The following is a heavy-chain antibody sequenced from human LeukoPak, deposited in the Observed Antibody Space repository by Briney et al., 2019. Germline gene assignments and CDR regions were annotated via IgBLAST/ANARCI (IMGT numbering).Heavy chain of an antibody. J-gene: IGHJ4*02. CDR3: AREIYYYDSSGYPHFDY. CDR1: GYTFTSYG. CDR2: ISAYNGNT. V-gene: IGHV1-18*01. Sequence: ASVKVSCKASGYTFTSYGISWVRQAPGQGLEWMGRISAYNGNTNYAQKLQGRVTMTTDTSTSTAYMELRSLRSDDTAVYYCAREIYYYDSSGYPHFDYWGQGTLVTVSS. D-gene: IGHD3-22*01.